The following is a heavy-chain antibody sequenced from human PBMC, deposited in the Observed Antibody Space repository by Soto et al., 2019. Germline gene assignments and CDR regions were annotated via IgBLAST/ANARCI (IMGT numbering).Heavy chain of an antibody. CDR2: INAGNGNT. Sequence: GASVKVSCKASGYTFTSYAMHWVRQAPGQRLEWMGWINAGNGNTKYSQKFQGRVTITRDTSASTAYMELSSLRSEDTAVYYCARDRHSSGWYNWFDPWGQGTLVTLSS. CDR1: GYTFTSYA. D-gene: IGHD6-19*01. V-gene: IGHV1-3*01. CDR3: ARDRHSSGWYNWFDP. J-gene: IGHJ5*02.